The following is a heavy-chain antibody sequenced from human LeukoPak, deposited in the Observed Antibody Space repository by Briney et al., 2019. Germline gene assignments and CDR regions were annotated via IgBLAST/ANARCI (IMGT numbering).Heavy chain of an antibody. J-gene: IGHJ4*02. Sequence: SETLSLTCTVSGGSISSYYWSWIRQPAGKGLEWIGRIYTSGSTNYNPSLKSRVTISVDKSKNQFSLKLSSVTAADTAVYYCARDMEKSSAYQHWGQGTLLTVSS. CDR1: GGSISSYY. CDR3: ARDMEKSSAYQH. V-gene: IGHV4-4*07. D-gene: IGHD3-22*01. CDR2: IYTSGST.